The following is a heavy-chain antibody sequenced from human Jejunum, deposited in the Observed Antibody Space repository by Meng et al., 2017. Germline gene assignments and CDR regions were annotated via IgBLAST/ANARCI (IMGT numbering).Heavy chain of an antibody. Sequence: QVPLEESGPGRVKPSGTLSLPCAGSGGSITTDWWNWVRQPPGKGLEWIGEIWHSGASNYNPSLRSRVTISVDKSKNQLSLELASLTAADTAVYYCARGATGTRPFDYWGRGTLVTVSS. V-gene: IGHV4-4*02. CDR3: ARGATGTRPFDY. J-gene: IGHJ4*02. CDR1: GGSITTDW. D-gene: IGHD5-12*01. CDR2: IWHSGAS.